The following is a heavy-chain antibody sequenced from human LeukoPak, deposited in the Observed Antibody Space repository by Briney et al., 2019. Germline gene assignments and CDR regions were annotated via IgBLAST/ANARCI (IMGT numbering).Heavy chain of an antibody. J-gene: IGHJ4*02. CDR1: EFTFSDYY. V-gene: IGHV3-11*01. CDR3: ARLISRYSSGWNLGGYGY. Sequence: GGSLRLSCAASEFTFSDYYMSWIRQAPGKGLEWVSDISISETTMYYADSVKGRFTISRDNAKNTLYLQMNSLRAEDTAIYYCARLISRYSSGWNLGGYGYWGQGTLVTVSS. CDR2: ISISETTM. D-gene: IGHD6-19*01.